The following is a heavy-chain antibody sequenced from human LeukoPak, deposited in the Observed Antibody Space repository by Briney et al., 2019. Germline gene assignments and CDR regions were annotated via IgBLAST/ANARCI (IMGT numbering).Heavy chain of an antibody. J-gene: IGHJ4*02. CDR3: ASLGETHYFDY. D-gene: IGHD3-10*01. CDR2: IYCSGST. Sequence: SETLSLTCTVSGGSISSYYWSWIRQPPGKGLEWIGYIYCSGSTNYNPSLKSRVTISVDTSKNQFSLKLSSVTAADTAVYYCASLGETHYFDYWGQGTLVTVSS. CDR1: GGSISSYY. V-gene: IGHV4-59*01.